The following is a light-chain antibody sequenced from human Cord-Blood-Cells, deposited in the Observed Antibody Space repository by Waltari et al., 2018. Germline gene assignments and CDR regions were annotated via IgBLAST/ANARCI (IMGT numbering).Light chain of an antibody. CDR2: DAS. CDR1: QDISNY. J-gene: IGKJ2*01. V-gene: IGKV1-33*01. Sequence: DIQMTRSPSSLSASVGDRVTSTCQASQDISNYLNWYQQKPGIAPNLPLYDASNLETGVPSRFSGSGSGTDFPFTISRLQPEDIATYYCRQYDNLPYTFGQGTKLEIK. CDR3: RQYDNLPYT.